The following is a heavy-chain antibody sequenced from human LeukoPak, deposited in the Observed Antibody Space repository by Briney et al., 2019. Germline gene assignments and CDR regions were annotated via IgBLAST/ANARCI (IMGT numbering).Heavy chain of an antibody. CDR2: IKQDGSEK. CDR1: GFTFSSYW. D-gene: IGHD3-22*01. Sequence: GGSLRLSCAASGFTFSSYWMTWVRQAPGKGLEWVANIKQDGSEKYYVDSVKGRFTISRDNAKNSLYLLMNSLRAEDTAVYYCARDFVPYWPYDSSGYYYGMDVWGQGTTVTVSS. CDR3: ARDFVPYWPYDSSGYYYGMDV. V-gene: IGHV3-7*01. J-gene: IGHJ6*02.